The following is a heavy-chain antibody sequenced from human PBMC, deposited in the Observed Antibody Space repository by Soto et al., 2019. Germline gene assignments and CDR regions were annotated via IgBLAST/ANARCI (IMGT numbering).Heavy chain of an antibody. CDR2: IRSKAYGGTT. CDR3: TRDLGYGDPYYFDY. V-gene: IGHV3-49*03. J-gene: IGHJ4*02. CDR1: GFTFGDYA. D-gene: IGHD4-17*01. Sequence: SLRLSCTASGFTFGDYAMSWFRQAPGKGLEWVGFIRSKAYGGTTEYAASVKGRFTISRDDSKSIAYLQMNSLKTEDTAVYYCTRDLGYGDPYYFDYWGQGTLVTVSS.